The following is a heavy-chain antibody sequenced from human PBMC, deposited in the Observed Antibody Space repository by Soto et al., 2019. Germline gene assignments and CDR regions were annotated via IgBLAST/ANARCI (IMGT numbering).Heavy chain of an antibody. J-gene: IGHJ4*02. D-gene: IGHD3-22*01. CDR2: ISGSGTTI. V-gene: IGHV3-48*02. CDR3: VGVHHSNGYVLEY. CDR1: GFTFGSNS. Sequence: EVQRVESGGGLVQPGGSLRLSCAASGFTFGSNSAHWVRQAPGKGLEWVSYISGSGTTIYHAASVKGRFTISRDSAKNSLFLQMHSLRDEDTAVYYCVGVHHSNGYVLEYWGQGTLVTVSS.